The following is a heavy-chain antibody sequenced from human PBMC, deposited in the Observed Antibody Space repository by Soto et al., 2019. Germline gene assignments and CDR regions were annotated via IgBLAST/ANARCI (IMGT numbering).Heavy chain of an antibody. CDR1: GYSISSGYY. CDR2: IYHSGST. CDR3: ARDLYYDFWSGPPYYYYGMDV. D-gene: IGHD3-3*01. V-gene: IGHV4-38-2*02. J-gene: IGHJ6*02. Sequence: SDTLSLTCAVSGYSISSGYYWGWIRQPPGKGLEWIGSIYHSGSTYYNPSLKSRVTISVDTSKNQFSLKPSSVTAADTAVYYCARDLYYDFWSGPPYYYYGMDVWGQGTAVTVYS.